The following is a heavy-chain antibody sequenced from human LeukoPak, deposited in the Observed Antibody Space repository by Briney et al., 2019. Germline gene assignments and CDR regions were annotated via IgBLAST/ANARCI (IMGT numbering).Heavy chain of an antibody. CDR1: GGSISSYY. CDR2: IYYSGNT. CDR3: ASRALKAGGNDVWS. Sequence: PSETLSLTCTVSGGSISSYYWSWIRQPPRKGLEWIGYIYYSGNTNYNPSLKSRVTISVDTSKNQFSLRLSSVTAADTAVYYCASRALKAGGNDVWSWSQGTLVTVSS. V-gene: IGHV4-59*08. J-gene: IGHJ4*02. D-gene: IGHD3-16*01.